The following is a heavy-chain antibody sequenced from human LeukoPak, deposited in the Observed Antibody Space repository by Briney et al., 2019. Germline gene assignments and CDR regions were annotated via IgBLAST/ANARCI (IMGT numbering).Heavy chain of an antibody. CDR3: NKDQEGGLDS. CDR1: RFPFNTYW. Sequence: GGSLRLSCAASRFPFNTYWMHWVRQAPGKGLVWVSRINTDGRSTTYADSVKGRFTISRDNAKNILYLQMNSLKTEDTAVYYCNKDQEGGLDSWGQGTLVTVSS. CDR2: INTDGRST. V-gene: IGHV3-74*01. J-gene: IGHJ5*02. D-gene: IGHD3-16*01.